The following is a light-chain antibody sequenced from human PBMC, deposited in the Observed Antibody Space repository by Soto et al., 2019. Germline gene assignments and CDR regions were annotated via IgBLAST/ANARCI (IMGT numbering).Light chain of an antibody. J-gene: IGLJ1*01. CDR3: SSYAGSNNNYV. V-gene: IGLV2-8*01. CDR1: SSDVGGYNY. CDR2: EVS. Sequence: QSVLTQPTSASGSPGQSVTISCTGTSSDVGGYNYVSWYQQHPGKAPKLMIYEVSKRPSGVPDRFSGSKSGNTASLTVSGLQAEDEADYYCSSYAGSNNNYVFGTGTKVT.